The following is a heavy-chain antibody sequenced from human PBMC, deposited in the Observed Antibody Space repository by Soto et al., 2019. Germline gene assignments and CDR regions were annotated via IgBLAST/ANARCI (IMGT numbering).Heavy chain of an antibody. CDR3: ASLPLAAPHIYFDY. Sequence: ASVKVSCKASGYTFTSYGISWVRQAPGQGLEWMGGFDPEDGETIYAQKFQGRVTMTEDTSTDTAYMELSSLRSEDTAVYYCASLPLAAPHIYFDYWGQGTLVTVSS. J-gene: IGHJ4*02. V-gene: IGHV1-24*01. CDR1: GYTFTSYG. D-gene: IGHD6-25*01. CDR2: FDPEDGET.